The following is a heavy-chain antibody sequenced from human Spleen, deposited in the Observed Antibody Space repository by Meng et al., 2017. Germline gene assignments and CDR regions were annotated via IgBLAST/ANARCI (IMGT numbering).Heavy chain of an antibody. CDR3: ARGPTTMAHDFDY. J-gene: IGHJ4*02. V-gene: IGHV4-34*02. Sequence: QLQPQQWGAGLLKPSETLPLPCVVSGGSFSDYYWSWIRQPPGKGLEWIGEINHSGSTNYNPSLESRATISVDTSQNNLSLKLRSVTAADSAVYYCARGPTTMAHDFDYWGQGTLVTVSS. D-gene: IGHD4-11*01. CDR2: INHSGST. CDR1: GGSFSDYY.